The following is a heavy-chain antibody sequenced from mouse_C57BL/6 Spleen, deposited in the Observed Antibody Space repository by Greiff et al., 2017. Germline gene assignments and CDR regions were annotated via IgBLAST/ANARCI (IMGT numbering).Heavy chain of an antibody. Sequence: QVQLQQSGTELVKPGASVKLSCKASGYTFTSYWMHWVKQRPGQGLEWIGNINPSNGGTNYNEKFKSKATLTVDKSSSTAYMQLSSLTSEDSAVYYCASKGQLRSYYAMDYGGQGTTVTVSS. D-gene: IGHD3-2*02. J-gene: IGHJ4*01. CDR2: INPSNGGT. CDR1: GYTFTSYW. CDR3: ASKGQLRSYYAMDY. V-gene: IGHV1-53*01.